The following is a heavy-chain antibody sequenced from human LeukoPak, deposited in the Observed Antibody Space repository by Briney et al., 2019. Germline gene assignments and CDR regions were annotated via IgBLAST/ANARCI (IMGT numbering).Heavy chain of an antibody. D-gene: IGHD4-17*01. Sequence: GGSLRLSCAASGFTFSSYWMHWVRQAPGRGLVWVSRINSDGSSTSYADSVKGRFTISRDNAKNTLYLQMNSLRAEDTAVYYCASGPTVTLDDDAFDIWGQGTMVTVSS. CDR1: GFTFSSYW. CDR3: ASGPTVTLDDDAFDI. CDR2: INSDGSST. V-gene: IGHV3-74*01. J-gene: IGHJ3*02.